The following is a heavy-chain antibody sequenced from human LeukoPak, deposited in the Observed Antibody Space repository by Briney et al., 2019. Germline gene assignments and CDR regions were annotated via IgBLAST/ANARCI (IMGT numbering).Heavy chain of an antibody. CDR3: ARGPKMVRGVIIKH. J-gene: IGHJ4*02. V-gene: IGHV1-8*01. Sequence: GASVKVSCKASGYIFSKYDIHWIQQAPGKGLEWVGRVDPEDGGAIYAQKFQGRVTMTRNTSISTAYMELSSLRSEDTAVYYCARGPKMVRGVIIKHWGQGTLVTVSS. D-gene: IGHD3-10*01. CDR1: GYIFSKYD. CDR2: VDPEDGGA.